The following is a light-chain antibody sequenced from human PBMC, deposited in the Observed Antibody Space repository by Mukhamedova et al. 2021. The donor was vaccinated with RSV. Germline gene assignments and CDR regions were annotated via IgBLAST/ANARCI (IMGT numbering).Light chain of an antibody. CDR1: QSVSSNY. J-gene: IGKJ5*01. CDR3: QSYDWSFIT. V-gene: IGKV3-20*01. Sequence: ATLFCRASQSVSSNYLAWYQQKPGQAPKLLIFAASSRATDIPDRFSGSGSGTDFTLTINRLGPEDSALYYCQSYDWSFITFGQGTR. CDR2: AAS.